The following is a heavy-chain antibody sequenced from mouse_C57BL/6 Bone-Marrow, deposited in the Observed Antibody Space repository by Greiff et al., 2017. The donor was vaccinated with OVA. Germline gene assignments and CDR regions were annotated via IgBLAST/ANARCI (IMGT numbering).Heavy chain of an antibody. Sequence: EVKLVESGGGLVQPGGSLKLSCAASGFTFSDYYMYWVRQTPEKRLEWVAYISNGGGSTYYPDTVKGRFTISRDNAKNTLYLQMSRRKSEDTAMYYCARSMDYWGQGTSVTVSS. CDR3: ARSMDY. J-gene: IGHJ4*01. V-gene: IGHV5-12*01. CDR1: GFTFSDYY. CDR2: ISNGGGST.